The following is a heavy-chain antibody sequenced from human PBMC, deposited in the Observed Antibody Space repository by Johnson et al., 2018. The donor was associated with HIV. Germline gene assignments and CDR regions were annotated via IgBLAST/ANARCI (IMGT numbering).Heavy chain of an antibody. CDR2: ISKDGDNE. CDR1: GITVSSNY. Sequence: QVQLVESGGGLVQPGGSLRLSCAASGITVSSNYMTWVRQAPGKGLESVAVISKDGDNEYYADSVKGRFTVSRDHSKNTLYLQMNSLRAEDTAVYYCARGAALPAAFDIWGQGTMVTVSS. D-gene: IGHD2-15*01. V-gene: IGHV3-30*14. CDR3: ARGAALPAAFDI. J-gene: IGHJ3*02.